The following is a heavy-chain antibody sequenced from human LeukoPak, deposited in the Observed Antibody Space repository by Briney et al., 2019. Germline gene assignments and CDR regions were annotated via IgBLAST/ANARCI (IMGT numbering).Heavy chain of an antibody. Sequence: GGSLRLSCAASGFTLSSYSMNWVRQAPGKGLEWVSSISSSSSYIYYADSVKGRFTISRDNAKKSLFLQMNSLRAEDTAVYYCARDRAAAGLDYWGQGTLVTVSS. CDR2: ISSSSSYI. J-gene: IGHJ4*02. D-gene: IGHD6-13*01. CDR3: ARDRAAAGLDY. V-gene: IGHV3-21*01. CDR1: GFTLSSYS.